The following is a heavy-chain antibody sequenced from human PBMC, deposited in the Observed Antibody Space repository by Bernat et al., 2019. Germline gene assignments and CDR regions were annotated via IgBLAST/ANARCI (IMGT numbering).Heavy chain of an antibody. Sequence: EVQLLESGGGLVQPGGSLRLSCAASGFTFNIYAMSWVRQAPGRGLEWVSAINGSGGGTFYTDSVKGRFTISRDNSKNTLYLQMNSLRAEDTAVYYCAKERGYSYGSLKGYFDYWGQGTLVTVSS. D-gene: IGHD5-18*01. V-gene: IGHV3-23*01. CDR1: GFTFNIYA. J-gene: IGHJ4*02. CDR3: AKERGYSYGSLKGYFDY. CDR2: INGSGGGT.